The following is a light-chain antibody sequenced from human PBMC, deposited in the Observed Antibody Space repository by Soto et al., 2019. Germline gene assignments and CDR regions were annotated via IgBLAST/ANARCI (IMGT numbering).Light chain of an antibody. J-gene: IGLJ2*01. Sequence: QSVLTQPASVSGSPGQSITISCTGTSSDVGNYNLVSWYQQHPGKAPKLMIYEGSKRSSGISNRFSGSKSGNTASLTISGLQAEDEADYHCCSYAGSSTFVVFGGGTKLTVL. V-gene: IGLV2-23*01. CDR3: CSYAGSSTFVV. CDR1: SSDVGNYNL. CDR2: EGS.